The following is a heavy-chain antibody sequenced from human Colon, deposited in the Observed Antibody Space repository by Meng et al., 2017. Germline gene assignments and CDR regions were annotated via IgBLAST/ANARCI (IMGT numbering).Heavy chain of an antibody. Sequence: RLQGSGPGLVKPSVTPSLTCGVSGVSVTSGQFWTWVRQPPGKGLEWIGEFHYTGPINYKPSLMSRVTISVDASRNQFSLRLTSVTAADTAVYYCAASSGWYRIDSWGQGTLVTVSS. J-gene: IGHJ4*02. V-gene: IGHV4-4*02. D-gene: IGHD6-19*01. CDR2: FHYTGPI. CDR1: GVSVTSGQF. CDR3: AASSGWYRIDS.